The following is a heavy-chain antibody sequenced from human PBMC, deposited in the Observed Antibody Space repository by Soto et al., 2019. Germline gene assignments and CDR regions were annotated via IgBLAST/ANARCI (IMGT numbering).Heavy chain of an antibody. CDR3: ERRGSGSYYDY. Sequence: EVQLLESGGGLVQPGGSLRLSCAASGFTFSSYAMRWVRQAPVKGLEWVSAISGSGVSTYYADSVMGRFTISRDNSKNTLYLQMNSLRAEDTAVYYCERRGSGSYYDYWGQGTLVTVSS. CDR2: ISGSGVST. J-gene: IGHJ4*02. D-gene: IGHD1-26*01. CDR1: GFTFSSYA. V-gene: IGHV3-23*01.